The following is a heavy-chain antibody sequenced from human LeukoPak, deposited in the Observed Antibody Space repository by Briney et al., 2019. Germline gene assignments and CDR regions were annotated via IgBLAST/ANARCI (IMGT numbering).Heavy chain of an antibody. V-gene: IGHV4-34*01. D-gene: IGHD1/OR15-1a*01. CDR3: ARGPSTNKTWFDP. CDR2: INHSGST. Sequence: SETLSLTGAVYGGSFSGYYWSWIRQPPGKGLEWSGEINHSGSTNYNPSLKSRVTISVDTSKNQFSLKLSSVTAADTAVYYCARGPSTNKTWFDPWGQGTLVTVSS. J-gene: IGHJ5*02. CDR1: GGSFSGYY.